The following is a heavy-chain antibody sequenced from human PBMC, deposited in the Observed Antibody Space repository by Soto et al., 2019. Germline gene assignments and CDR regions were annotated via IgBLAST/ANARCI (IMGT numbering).Heavy chain of an antibody. CDR1: GFIFSNYA. V-gene: IGHV3-23*01. CDR3: AKDRGGMDV. Sequence: GGSLRLSCAASGFIFSNYAMRWVRQAPGKGLEWVSAISGSGGSTYYADSVKGRFTISRDNSKNTLYLQMNSLRAEDTAVYYCAKDRGGMDVWGQGTTVTVSS. CDR2: ISGSGGST. J-gene: IGHJ6*02.